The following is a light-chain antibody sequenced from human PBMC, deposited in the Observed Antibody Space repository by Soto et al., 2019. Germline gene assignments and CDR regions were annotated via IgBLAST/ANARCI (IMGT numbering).Light chain of an antibody. CDR3: QQRSNWPPT. V-gene: IGKV3-11*01. Sequence: ESALRQSPATLSLSPGERATLSCRASQSVGSYLAWYQQKPGQAPRLLIYDASNRATGIPARFSGSGSGTDFTLTISSLEPEDFAVYYCQQRSNWPPTFGQGTKVEIK. CDR1: QSVGSY. J-gene: IGKJ1*01. CDR2: DAS.